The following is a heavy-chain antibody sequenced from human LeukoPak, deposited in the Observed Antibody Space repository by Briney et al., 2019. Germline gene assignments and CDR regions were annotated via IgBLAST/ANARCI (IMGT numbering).Heavy chain of an antibody. Sequence: PGGSLRLSCAASGFTFSSYSMNWVRQAPGKGLEWVSSISSSSSYIYYADSVKGRFTISRDNAKNSLYLQMNSLRAEDTAVYYCATQVDSSGWCMFGYWGQGTLVTVSS. CDR3: ATQVDSSGWCMFGY. CDR2: ISSSSSYI. V-gene: IGHV3-21*01. J-gene: IGHJ4*02. CDR1: GFTFSSYS. D-gene: IGHD6-19*01.